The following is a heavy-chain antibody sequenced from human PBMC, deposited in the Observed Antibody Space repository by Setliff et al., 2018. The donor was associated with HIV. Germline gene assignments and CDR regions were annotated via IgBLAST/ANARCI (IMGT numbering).Heavy chain of an antibody. V-gene: IGHV4-34*01. Sequence: SETLSLTCAVYGGSFSDYYWSWIRQPPGKGLEWIGEINHSGSTNYNPSLKSRVTISVDTSKNQFSLKLSSVTAADTAVHYCARATVTVDFYYYGLDVWGQGTTVTVSS. CDR2: INHSGST. CDR3: ARATVTVDFYYYGLDV. J-gene: IGHJ6*02. D-gene: IGHD4-17*01. CDR1: GGSFSDYY.